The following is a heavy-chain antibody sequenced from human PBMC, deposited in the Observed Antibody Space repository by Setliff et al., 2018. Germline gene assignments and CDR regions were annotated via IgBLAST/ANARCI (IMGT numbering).Heavy chain of an antibody. J-gene: IGHJ3*02. CDR1: GGSISSHY. V-gene: IGHV4-59*11. CDR2: IYYSGST. CDR3: AREPSPSDALDI. Sequence: PSETLSLTCTVSGGSISSHYWSWIRQPPGKGLEWIGYIYYSGSTNYNPSLKSRVTISLDRSENEFSLNLTSVTAADTAVYFCAREPSPSDALDIWGQGTMVTVSS.